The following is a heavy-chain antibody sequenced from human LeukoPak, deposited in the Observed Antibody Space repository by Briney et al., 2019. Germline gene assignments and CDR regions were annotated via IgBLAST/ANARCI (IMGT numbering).Heavy chain of an antibody. Sequence: SESLSLTCTVSGGSVSSGSYYWSWIRQPPGKGLEWVGSIYYSGSTNYNPSLKSPVTISVDTSKNQFSLKLSSVTAADTAVYYCAREAHYYDSSDSFDYWGQGTLVTVSS. D-gene: IGHD3-22*01. J-gene: IGHJ4*02. CDR2: IYYSGST. CDR1: GGSVSSGSYY. V-gene: IGHV4-61*01. CDR3: AREAHYYDSSDSFDY.